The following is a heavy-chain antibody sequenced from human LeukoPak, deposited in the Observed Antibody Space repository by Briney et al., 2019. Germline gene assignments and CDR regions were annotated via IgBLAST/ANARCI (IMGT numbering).Heavy chain of an antibody. CDR2: INWNGGNA. J-gene: IGHJ4*02. Sequence: GGSLRLSCAASGFTFDEYGMNWVRQVPGKGLECVSGINWNGGNARYADYVKGRFTISRDNDKNSLYLQMHSMRAEDRVLYYCARRFLYSSSWFFDLWGQGTLVTVFS. D-gene: IGHD6-13*01. CDR1: GFTFDEYG. CDR3: ARRFLYSSSWFFDL. V-gene: IGHV3-20*04.